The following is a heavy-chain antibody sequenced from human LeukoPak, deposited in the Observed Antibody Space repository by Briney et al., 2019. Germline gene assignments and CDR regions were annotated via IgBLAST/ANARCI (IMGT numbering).Heavy chain of an antibody. Sequence: SETLSLTCAVYGGSLNGHYWSWIRQPPGKGLEWIGEGSESGGTKFNPSLKSRVTISADTSKNQFSLKLNSVTAADTAVYYCARLGPWMGLGYCSGGSCYGTYFDYWGQGTLDTVSS. J-gene: IGHJ4*02. CDR2: GSESGGT. CDR3: ARLGPWMGLGYCSGGSCYGTYFDY. CDR1: GGSLNGHY. V-gene: IGHV4-34*01. D-gene: IGHD2-15*01.